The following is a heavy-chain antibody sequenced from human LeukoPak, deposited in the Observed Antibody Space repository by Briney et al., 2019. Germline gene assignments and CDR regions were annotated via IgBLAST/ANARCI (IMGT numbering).Heavy chain of an antibody. CDR3: ARFVFASERRRTGYGRIYYFDY. D-gene: IGHD2-15*01. J-gene: IGHJ4*02. CDR2: IKHSVST. V-gene: IGHV4-34*01. Sequence: RPSETLSLTCAVSGGSFIGYYWRWIRHPPGKGLEWIGEIKHSVSTNYNPALKRRVTISVDTSKNQFSLKLSSVTAADTAVYYCARFVFASERRRTGYGRIYYFDYWGKGTLVTVSS. CDR1: GGSFIGYY.